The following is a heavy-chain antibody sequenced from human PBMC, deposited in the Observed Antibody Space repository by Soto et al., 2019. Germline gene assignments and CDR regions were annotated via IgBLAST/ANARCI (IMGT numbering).Heavy chain of an antibody. CDR2: IHYSGST. CDR3: ARRLFSSTWPSYFDY. D-gene: IGHD6-13*01. V-gene: IGHV4-39*01. Sequence: SETLSLTCTVSGDSVTSTSYYWGWIRQPSGKGLEWIGCIHYSGSTYYNPSLRSRVTSSVDTSKNQFSLKVSSVTAADTAVYYCARRLFSSTWPSYFDYWGEGTLVTVSS. J-gene: IGHJ4*02. CDR1: GDSVTSTSYY.